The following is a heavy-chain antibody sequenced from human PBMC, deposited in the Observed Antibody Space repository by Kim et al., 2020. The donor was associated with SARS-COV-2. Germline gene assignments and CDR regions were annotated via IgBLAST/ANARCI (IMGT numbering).Heavy chain of an antibody. CDR1: GFTFSGSA. J-gene: IGHJ6*02. CDR2: IRSKANSYAT. Sequence: GGSLRLSCAASGFTFSGSAMHWVRQASGKGLEWVGRIRSKANSYATAYAASVKGRFTISRDDSKNTAYLQMNSLKTEDTAVYYCTRWQVGATEGPDYYYGMDVWGQGTTVTVSS. V-gene: IGHV3-73*01. CDR3: TRWQVGATEGPDYYYGMDV. D-gene: IGHD1-26*01.